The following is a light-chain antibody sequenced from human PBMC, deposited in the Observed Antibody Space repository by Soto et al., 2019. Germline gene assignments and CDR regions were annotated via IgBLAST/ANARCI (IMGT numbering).Light chain of an antibody. CDR3: HQRSNWLWT. J-gene: IGKJ1*01. Sequence: EIVLTQSTATLSLSPGERATLSCRASQSVSKYLAWYQQKPGQAPRLLIYDASNRATGIPARFSGSGSGTDFTLTISSLEPEDFAVYYCHQRSNWLWTFGQGTKVEIK. CDR1: QSVSKY. CDR2: DAS. V-gene: IGKV3-11*01.